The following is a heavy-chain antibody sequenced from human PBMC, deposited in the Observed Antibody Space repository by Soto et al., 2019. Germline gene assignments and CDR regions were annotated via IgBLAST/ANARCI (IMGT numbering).Heavy chain of an antibody. D-gene: IGHD5-18*01. Sequence: QVQLVESGGGVVQPGRSLRLSCAASGFTFSSYGMHWVRQAPGKGLEWVAVIWYDGSNKYYADSVKGRFTISRDNAKNSLYLQMNSLRAEDTAVYYCANGGAMAPYYYYGMDVWGQGTTVTVSS. V-gene: IGHV3-33*03. CDR2: IWYDGSNK. CDR1: GFTFSSYG. CDR3: ANGGAMAPYYYYGMDV. J-gene: IGHJ6*02.